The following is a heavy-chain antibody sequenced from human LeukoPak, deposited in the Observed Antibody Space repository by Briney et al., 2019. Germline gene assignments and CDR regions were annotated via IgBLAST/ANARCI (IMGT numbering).Heavy chain of an antibody. CDR3: ARGWELYGDYASTRDYYYMDV. CDR1: GYTFTSYG. Sequence: ASVTVSCKASGYTFTSYGISWVRQAPGQGLEWMGWISAYNGNTNYAQKLQGRVTMTTDTSTSTAYMELRSLRSDDTAVYYCARGWELYGDYASTRDYYYMDVWGKGTTVTVSS. J-gene: IGHJ6*03. V-gene: IGHV1-18*01. D-gene: IGHD3-10*01. CDR2: ISAYNGNT.